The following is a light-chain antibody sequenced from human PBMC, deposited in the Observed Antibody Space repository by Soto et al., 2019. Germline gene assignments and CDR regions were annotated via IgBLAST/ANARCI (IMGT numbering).Light chain of an antibody. J-gene: IGKJ1*01. Sequence: DIQMPQSPSTQSASVGDRVTITCRASQSISSWLAWYQQKPGKAPKLLIYKASSLESGVPSRFSGSGSGTEFTLTISSLQPDDFATYYCQQYNSYPWTFGQGTKVDIK. V-gene: IGKV1-5*03. CDR1: QSISSW. CDR3: QQYNSYPWT. CDR2: KAS.